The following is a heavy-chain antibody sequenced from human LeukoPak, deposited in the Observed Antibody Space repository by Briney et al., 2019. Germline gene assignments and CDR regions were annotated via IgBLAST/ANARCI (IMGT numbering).Heavy chain of an antibody. J-gene: IGHJ4*02. CDR1: GFTFSSYG. CDR2: IWYGGSNK. V-gene: IGHV3-30*02. Sequence: GGSLRLSCAASGFTFSSYGMHWVRQAPGKGLEWVAVIWYGGSNKYYADSVKGRFTISRDNSKNTLYLQMNSLRAEDTAVYYCAKDHVATGGVFDYWGQGTLVNVSS. D-gene: IGHD1-14*01. CDR3: AKDHVATGGVFDY.